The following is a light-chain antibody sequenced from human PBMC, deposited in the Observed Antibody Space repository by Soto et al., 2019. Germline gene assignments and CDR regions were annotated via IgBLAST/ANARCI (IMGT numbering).Light chain of an antibody. J-gene: IGKJ1*01. Sequence: DIQMTQSPSTLSASVGDRVTITCRASQSISSWLAWYQQKPGKAPKLLIYHASSLQSGVPLRFSGSGSGTECTLTISSLQPDDFATYYCQQYNLYPETFGQGTKVDI. CDR1: QSISSW. V-gene: IGKV1-5*01. CDR3: QQYNLYPET. CDR2: HAS.